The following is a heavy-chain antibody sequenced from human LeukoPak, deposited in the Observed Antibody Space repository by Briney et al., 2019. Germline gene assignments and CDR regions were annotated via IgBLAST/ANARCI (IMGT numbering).Heavy chain of an antibody. CDR2: SNDSGST. CDR1: GGSFSGYY. V-gene: IGHV4-34*01. CDR3: ARHYCSGGSCYWHFDL. Sequence: SETLSLTCAVYGGSFSGYYWSWIRKPPGQGLERIGESNDSGSTKYNPSLKIRVTISVDTFKNQYSLKLSSVTAADTAVYYCARHYCSGGSCYWHFDLWGRGTLVTVSS. D-gene: IGHD2-15*01. J-gene: IGHJ2*01.